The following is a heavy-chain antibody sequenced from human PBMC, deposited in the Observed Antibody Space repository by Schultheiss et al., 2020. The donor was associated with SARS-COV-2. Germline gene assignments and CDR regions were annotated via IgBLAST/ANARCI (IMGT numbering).Heavy chain of an antibody. CDR1: GFTFSSYA. V-gene: IGHV3-23*01. CDR3: AKGGRITMVRGILYFDY. CDR2: ISGSGGST. Sequence: GGSLRLSCAASGFTFSSYAMSWVRQAPGKGLEWVSAISGSGGSTYYADSVKGRFSISRDNSKNILYLQMNSLRADDTAIYYCAKGGRITMVRGILYFDYWGQGTRVTVSS. D-gene: IGHD3-10*01. J-gene: IGHJ4*02.